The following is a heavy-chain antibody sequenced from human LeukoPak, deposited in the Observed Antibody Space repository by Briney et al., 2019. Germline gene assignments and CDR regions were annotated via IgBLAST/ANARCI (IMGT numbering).Heavy chain of an antibody. D-gene: IGHD3-10*01. CDR2: IYTSGST. Sequence: KPSETPSLTCTVSGGSISNYYWSWIRQPAGKGLEWIGRIYTSGSTNYNPSFKSRVTISVDKSKNQFSLKLSSVTAADTAVYYCATGEGSRSYYYYYMDVWGIGTTVTVSS. CDR3: ATGEGSRSYYYYYMDV. J-gene: IGHJ6*03. CDR1: GGSISNYY. V-gene: IGHV4-4*07.